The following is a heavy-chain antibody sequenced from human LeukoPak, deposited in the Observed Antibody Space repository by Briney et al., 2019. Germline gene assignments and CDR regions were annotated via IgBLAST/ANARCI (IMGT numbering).Heavy chain of an antibody. V-gene: IGHV5-51*01. Sequence: GESLKISCEGSGYSFTTYWIAWVRQMPGKGLEWMAMINPGDSDTRYSPSFRGQVTISADKSITTTYLQWSSLKASDTAMYYCARKVRGEFDYWGQGTLVTVSS. D-gene: IGHD3-10*01. CDR1: GYSFTTYW. CDR2: INPGDSDT. CDR3: ARKVRGEFDY. J-gene: IGHJ4*02.